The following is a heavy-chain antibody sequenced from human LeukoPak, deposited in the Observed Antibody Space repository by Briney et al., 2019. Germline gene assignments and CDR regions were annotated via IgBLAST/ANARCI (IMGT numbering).Heavy chain of an antibody. D-gene: IGHD6-13*01. J-gene: IGHJ6*03. V-gene: IGHV4-59*12. Sequence: SETLSLTCTVSGGSISSYYWSWIRQPPGKGLEWIGSIYYSGSTYYNPSLKSRVTISVDTSKNQFSLKLSSVTAADTAVYYCASVHSSSWYGNYYYYMDVWGKGTTVTVSS. CDR2: IYYSGST. CDR1: GGSISSYY. CDR3: ASVHSSSWYGNYYYYMDV.